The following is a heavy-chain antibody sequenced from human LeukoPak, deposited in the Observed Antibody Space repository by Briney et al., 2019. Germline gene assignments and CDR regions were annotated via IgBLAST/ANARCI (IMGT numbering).Heavy chain of an antibody. J-gene: IGHJ4*02. D-gene: IGHD2-15*01. V-gene: IGHV1-24*01. CDR1: GYTFTELS. CDR2: FDPEDGET. Sequence: ASVKVSCKVSGYTFTELSMHWVRQAPGKGLEWVGGFDPEDGETIYAQNVQGRVTITEDTSTDTAYMQLSSLRSEDTAVHDFAGGGPHSASLPFDYWGQGTLVTVSS. CDR3: AGGGPHSASLPFDY.